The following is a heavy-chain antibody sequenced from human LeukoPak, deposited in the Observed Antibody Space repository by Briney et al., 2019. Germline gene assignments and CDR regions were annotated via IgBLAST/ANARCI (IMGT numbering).Heavy chain of an antibody. V-gene: IGHV3-23*01. Sequence: GGSLRLSCAASGFTFSSYAMSWVRQAPGKGPEWVSVISGSGGSTYYADSVRGRFTISRDNSKNTLYLQMNSLRGEDTAVYYCAKPYCSSTSCYNYYYMDVWGKGTTVTVSS. CDR2: ISGSGGST. J-gene: IGHJ6*03. CDR3: AKPYCSSTSCYNYYYMDV. D-gene: IGHD2-2*02. CDR1: GFTFSSYA.